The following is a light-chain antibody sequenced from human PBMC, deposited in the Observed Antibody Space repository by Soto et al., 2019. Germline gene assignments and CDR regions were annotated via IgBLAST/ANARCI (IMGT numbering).Light chain of an antibody. CDR1: SSDVGNYNL. CDR3: CSFAGSYSYV. CDR2: DVT. V-gene: IGLV2-23*02. Sequence: QSALTQPASVSGSPGQSITISCTGTSSDVGNYNLVSWFQQYPGKAPKLMIYDVTERPSGVPDRFSGSKSGNTASLTISGLQAEDEADYSCCSFAGSYSYVFGTGTKVTVL. J-gene: IGLJ1*01.